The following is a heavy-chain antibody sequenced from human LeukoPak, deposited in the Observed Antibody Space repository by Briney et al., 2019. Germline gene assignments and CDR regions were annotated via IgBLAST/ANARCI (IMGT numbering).Heavy chain of an antibody. Sequence: PGGALRLSCAASGFTFSSYEINWVRQAPGRGLEWVSYISSSGSTIYYADSVKGRFTISRANAKNSLYLQMNSLRAEDTAVYYCAELGITMIGGVWGKGTPVTISS. CDR3: AELGITMIGGV. CDR1: GFTFSSYE. J-gene: IGHJ6*04. CDR2: ISSSGSTI. D-gene: IGHD3-10*02. V-gene: IGHV3-48*03.